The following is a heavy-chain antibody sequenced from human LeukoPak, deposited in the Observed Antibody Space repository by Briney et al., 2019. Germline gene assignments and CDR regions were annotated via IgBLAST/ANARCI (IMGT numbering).Heavy chain of an antibody. CDR1: GDSVSSNSYY. J-gene: IGHJ3*02. Sequence: SETLSLTCSVSGDSVSSNSYYWSWIRQPPGKGLEGIGYISYSGSTNYNPSLKSRVTILVATSNNQFSLRLNSVTAADTAVYYCARENTMVRGAFDAFDIWGQGTMVTVSS. CDR3: ARENTMVRGAFDAFDI. CDR2: ISYSGST. V-gene: IGHV4-61*01. D-gene: IGHD3-10*01.